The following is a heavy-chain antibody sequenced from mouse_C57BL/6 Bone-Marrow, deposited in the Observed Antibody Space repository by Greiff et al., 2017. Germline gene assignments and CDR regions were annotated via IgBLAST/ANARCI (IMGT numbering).Heavy chain of an antibody. CDR3: TKTYYGSRRYFDY. Sequence: EVKVVESGGGLVQPGGSMKLSCVASGFTFSNYWMNWVRQSPEKGLEWVAQIRLKSDNYATHYAESVKGRFTISRDDSKSSVYLQMNNLRAEDTGIYYCTKTYYGSRRYFDYWGQGTTLTVSS. CDR2: IRLKSDNYAT. CDR1: GFTFSNYW. D-gene: IGHD1-1*01. V-gene: IGHV6-3*01. J-gene: IGHJ2*01.